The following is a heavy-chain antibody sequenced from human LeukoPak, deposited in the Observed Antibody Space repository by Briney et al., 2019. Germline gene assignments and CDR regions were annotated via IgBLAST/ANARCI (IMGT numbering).Heavy chain of an antibody. J-gene: IGHJ4*02. CDR2: ISSSSSYI. CDR3: ARTIEEYCSGGSCYHYYFDY. Sequence: GGSLRLSCAASGFTFSSYRMNWVRQAPGKGLEWVSSISSSSSYIYYADSVKGRFTISRDNAKNSLYLQMNSLRAEDTAVYYCARTIEEYCSGGSCYHYYFDYWGQGTLVTVSS. CDR1: GFTFSSYR. D-gene: IGHD2-15*01. V-gene: IGHV3-21*01.